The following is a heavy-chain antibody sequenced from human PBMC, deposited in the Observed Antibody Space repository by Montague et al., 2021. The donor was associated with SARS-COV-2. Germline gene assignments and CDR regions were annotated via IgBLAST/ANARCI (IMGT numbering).Heavy chain of an antibody. Sequence: SLRLSCAASGFTVSSNYMSWVRQAPGKGLEWVSVIYSGGSTYYADSVKGRFTISRDNSKNTLYLQMNSLRAEDTAVYYCASRIAVAGQSYYYYYGMDVWGQGTTVTVSS. CDR3: ASRIAVAGQSYYYYYGMDV. V-gene: IGHV3-53*01. CDR2: IYSGGST. D-gene: IGHD6-19*01. CDR1: GFTVSSNY. J-gene: IGHJ6*02.